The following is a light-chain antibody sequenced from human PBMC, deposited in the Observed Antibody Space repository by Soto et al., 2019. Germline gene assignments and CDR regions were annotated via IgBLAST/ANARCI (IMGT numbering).Light chain of an antibody. J-gene: IGKJ1*01. CDR1: QSLTNTY. CDR2: GAS. V-gene: IGKV3D-15*01. CDR3: QQYNNWPGT. Sequence: ELVLTQSPGTQSLSPGERATLSCRASQSLTNTYFAWYQQKPGRALRLLIDGASTRATGIPDRFSGSGSGTEFTLTISSLQSEDFAVYYCQQYNNWPGTFGQGTKVDI.